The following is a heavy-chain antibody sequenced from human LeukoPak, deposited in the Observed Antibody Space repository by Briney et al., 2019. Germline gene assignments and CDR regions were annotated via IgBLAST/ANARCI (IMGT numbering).Heavy chain of an antibody. D-gene: IGHD5-12*01. V-gene: IGHV1-18*01. CDR2: ISAYNGNT. Sequence: SVKVSCKASGYTFTSYGISWVRQAPGQELEWMGWISAYNGNTNYAQKLQGRVTMTTDTSTSTAYMELRSLRSDDTAVYYCARHRGYSGYDYSFDYWGQGTLVTVSS. J-gene: IGHJ4*02. CDR3: ARHRGYSGYDYSFDY. CDR1: GYTFTSYG.